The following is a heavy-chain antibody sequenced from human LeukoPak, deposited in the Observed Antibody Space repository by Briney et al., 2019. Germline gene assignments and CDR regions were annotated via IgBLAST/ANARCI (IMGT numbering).Heavy chain of an antibody. D-gene: IGHD3-3*01. Sequence: ASVKVSCKASGYTFTSYDINWVRQATGQGLEWMGWMNPNSGNTGYAQKVQGRVTMTRNTSISTAYMELSSLRSEDPAVYYCARGRAIFGAAVYYFDYWGQGTLGTFSS. CDR2: MNPNSGNT. CDR3: ARGRAIFGAAVYYFDY. J-gene: IGHJ4*02. V-gene: IGHV1-8*01. CDR1: GYTFTSYD.